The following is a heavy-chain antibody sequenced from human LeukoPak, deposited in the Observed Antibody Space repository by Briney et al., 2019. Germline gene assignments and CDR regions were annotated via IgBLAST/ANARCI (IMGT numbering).Heavy chain of an antibody. Sequence: GGSLRLSCAASGFTFSSYVMHWVRQAPGKGLEWVAIISYDGSNEYYADSVKGLFTIARDNSKNTLYLQMNSLRAADTAVYYCARVGVGAPFDYWGQGTLVTVSS. CDR2: ISYDGSNE. J-gene: IGHJ4*02. D-gene: IGHD1-26*01. V-gene: IGHV3-30*04. CDR3: ARVGVGAPFDY. CDR1: GFTFSSYV.